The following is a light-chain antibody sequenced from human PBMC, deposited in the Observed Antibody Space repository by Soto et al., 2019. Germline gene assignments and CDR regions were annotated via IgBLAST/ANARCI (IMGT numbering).Light chain of an antibody. CDR1: QSVSSSY. CDR2: GAS. J-gene: IGKJ4*01. V-gene: IGKV3-20*01. CDR3: QQYGSSPRLT. Sequence: EIVMTQSPGTLSLSQGERATLSCRAGQSVSSSYLAWYQQKPGQAPRLLIYGASSRATGIPDRFSGSGSGTDVTLTISRLEPEDFAVYYCQQYGSSPRLTFGGGTKVDI.